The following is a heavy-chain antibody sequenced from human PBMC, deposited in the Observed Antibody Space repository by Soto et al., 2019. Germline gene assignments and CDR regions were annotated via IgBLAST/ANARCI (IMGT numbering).Heavy chain of an antibody. V-gene: IGHV3-9*01. CDR1: GFSFDDYA. CDR3: AKSTGGTANGMGV. Sequence: EVQVVESGGGLVQPGRSLRLSCAASGFSFDDYAMHWVRQAPGKGLEWVSGISWNSGTIGYADSVKGRFTISRDNAKNCLYLQMNSLSAEDTALYYCAKSTGGTANGMGVWGQGTTVTVSS. J-gene: IGHJ6*02. CDR2: ISWNSGTI. D-gene: IGHD2-8*02.